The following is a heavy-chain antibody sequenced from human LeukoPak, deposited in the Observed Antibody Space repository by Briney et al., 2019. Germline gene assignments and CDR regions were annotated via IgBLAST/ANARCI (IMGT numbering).Heavy chain of an antibody. Sequence: PSETLSLTCTVSGGSISSYYWSWIRQPPGKGLEWIGYIYYSGSTNYNPSLKSRVTISVDTSKNQFSLKLSSVTAADTAVYYCARTPSAGQYYYYYYYMDVWGKGTTVTVSS. V-gene: IGHV4-59*01. CDR3: ARTPSAGQYYYYYYYMDV. CDR1: GGSISSYY. J-gene: IGHJ6*03. D-gene: IGHD6-13*01. CDR2: IYYSGST.